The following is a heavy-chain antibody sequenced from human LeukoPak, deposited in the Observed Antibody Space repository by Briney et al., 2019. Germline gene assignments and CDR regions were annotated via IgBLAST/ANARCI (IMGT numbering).Heavy chain of an antibody. V-gene: IGHV4-39*07. J-gene: IGHJ4*02. CDR2: MFYNGAT. D-gene: IGHD6-19*01. Sequence: PSETLSLTCTVSGGSMSSGPYYWSWIRQPPGKGLEWIGTMFYNGATKSNPSLSSRVTMSIDTSKNQFSLKLRSVTAADTAVYYCAREARFALPVVGSGDYWGQGTLVTVSS. CDR1: GGSMSSGPYY. CDR3: AREARFALPVVGSGDY.